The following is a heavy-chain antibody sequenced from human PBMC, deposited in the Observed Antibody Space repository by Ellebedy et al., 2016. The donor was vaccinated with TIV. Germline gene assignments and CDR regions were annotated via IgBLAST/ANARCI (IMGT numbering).Heavy chain of an antibody. V-gene: IGHV1-2*02. CDR2: INPNSGGT. CDR1: GYTFTGYY. CDR3: ARDPSGSYYVGDY. Sequence: AASVKVSCKASGYTFTGYYMHWVRQAPGQGLEWMGWINPNSGGTNYAQKFQGRVTMTRDTSISTAYMELSRLRSDDTAVYYCARDPSGSYYVGDYWGQGTLVTVSS. D-gene: IGHD1-26*01. J-gene: IGHJ4*02.